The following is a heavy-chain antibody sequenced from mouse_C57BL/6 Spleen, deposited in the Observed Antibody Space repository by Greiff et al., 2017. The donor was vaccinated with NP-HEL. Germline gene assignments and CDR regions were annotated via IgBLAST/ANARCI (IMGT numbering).Heavy chain of an antibody. CDR1: GFTFTDYY. D-gene: IGHD2-1*01. CDR2: IRNKANGYTT. J-gene: IGHJ2*01. CDR3: ARYAHPLLFYFDY. V-gene: IGHV7-3*01. Sequence: EVKLMESGGGLVQPGGSLSLSCAASGFTFTDYYMSWVRQPPGKALEWLGFIRNKANGYTTEYSASVKGRFTISRDNSQSILYLQMNALRAEDSATYYCARYAHPLLFYFDYWGQGTTLTVSS.